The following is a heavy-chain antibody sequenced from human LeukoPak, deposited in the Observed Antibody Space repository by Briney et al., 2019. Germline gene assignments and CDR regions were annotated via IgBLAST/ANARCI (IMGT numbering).Heavy chain of an antibody. CDR2: IYSGGST. J-gene: IGHJ4*02. Sequence: GCSLRLSCAASEFTVSSNYMNWVRQAPGKGLEWVSVIYSGGSTYYADSVKGRFTISRDNSKNTLYLQMNSLRAEDTAVYYCAGGARRQQPFDYWGQGTLVTVSS. CDR1: EFTVSSNY. CDR3: AGGARRQQPFDY. D-gene: IGHD6-13*01. V-gene: IGHV3-66*01.